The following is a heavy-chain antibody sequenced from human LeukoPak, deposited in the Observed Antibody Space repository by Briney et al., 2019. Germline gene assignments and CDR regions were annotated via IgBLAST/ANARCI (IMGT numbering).Heavy chain of an antibody. Sequence: PSETLSLTCAVYGGSFSGYYWSWIRQPPGKGLEWIGEINHSGSTNYNPSLKSRVTISVDTSKNQFSLKLSSVAAADTAVYYCAGGGYNRSGWYPSYWGQGTLVTVSS. CDR2: INHSGST. CDR1: GGSFSGYY. V-gene: IGHV4-34*01. CDR3: AGGGYNRSGWYPSY. J-gene: IGHJ4*02. D-gene: IGHD6-19*01.